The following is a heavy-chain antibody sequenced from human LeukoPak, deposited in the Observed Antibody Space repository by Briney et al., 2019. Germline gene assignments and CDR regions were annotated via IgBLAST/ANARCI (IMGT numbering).Heavy chain of an antibody. Sequence: PGGSLRLSCAASGFTFSSYAMSWVRQAPGKGLEWVSAISGSGGSTYYADSVKGRFTISRDNSKNTLYLQMNSLRAEDTAVYYCAKLRRTTRFHIFPYYFDYWGQGTLVTVSS. CDR3: AKLRRTTRFHIFPYYFDY. CDR1: GFTFSSYA. J-gene: IGHJ4*02. CDR2: ISGSGGST. D-gene: IGHD1/OR15-1a*01. V-gene: IGHV3-23*01.